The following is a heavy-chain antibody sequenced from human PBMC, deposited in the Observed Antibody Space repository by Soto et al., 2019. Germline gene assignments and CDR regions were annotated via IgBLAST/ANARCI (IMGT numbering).Heavy chain of an antibody. V-gene: IGHV1-2*04. CDR2: INPNSGGT. D-gene: IGHD3-10*02. Sequence: ASVKVPCKASGYTFTGYYMHWVRQAPGQGLEWMGWINPNSGGTNYAQKFQGWVTMTRDTSISTAYMELSRLRSDDTAVYYCARDLGSGSSNLDYWGQGTLVTVSS. CDR1: GYTFTGYY. CDR3: ARDLGSGSSNLDY. J-gene: IGHJ4*02.